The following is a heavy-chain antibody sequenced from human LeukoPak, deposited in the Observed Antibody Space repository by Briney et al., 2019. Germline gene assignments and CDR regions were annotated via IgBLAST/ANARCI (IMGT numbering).Heavy chain of an antibody. Sequence: SETLSLTCTVSGGSISSYYWSWIRQPPGKGLEWIGYIYYSGSTNYNPSLKSRVTISVDTSKNQFSLKLSSVTAADTAVYYCASDKRSGIMDVWGQGTTVTVSS. V-gene: IGHV4-59*01. CDR2: IYYSGST. CDR1: GGSISSYY. D-gene: IGHD6-13*01. J-gene: IGHJ6*02. CDR3: ASDKRSGIMDV.